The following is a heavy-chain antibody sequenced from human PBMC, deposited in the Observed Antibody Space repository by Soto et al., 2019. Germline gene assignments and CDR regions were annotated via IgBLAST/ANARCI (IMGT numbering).Heavy chain of an antibody. V-gene: IGHV4-31*03. CDR3: ARTYFQVPFGELLYEYNWFDP. CDR2: IYYSGST. CDR1: GGSISSSSYY. D-gene: IGHD3-10*01. Sequence: PSETLSLTCTVSGGSISSSSYYWSWIRQHPGKGLEWIGYIYYSGSTYYNPSLKSRVTISVDTSKNQFSLKLSSVTAADTAVYYCARTYFQVPFGELLYEYNWFDPWGQGTLVTVSS. J-gene: IGHJ5*02.